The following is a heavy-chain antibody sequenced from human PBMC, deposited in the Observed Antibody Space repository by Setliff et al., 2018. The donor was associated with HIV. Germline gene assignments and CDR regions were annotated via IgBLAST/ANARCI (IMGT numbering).Heavy chain of an antibody. D-gene: IGHD6-19*01. CDR3: ARGGSSGSLAY. V-gene: IGHV5-51*01. CDR1: GYRFNNYW. J-gene: IGHJ4*02. Sequence: PGESLKISCKGSGYRFNNYWISWVRQMPGKGLEWMGIIYPGDSDTTYSPSFQGQVTISADKSISTAFLQWTSLKASDTAMYFCARGGSSGSLAYWGQGTLVTVSS. CDR2: IYPGDSDT.